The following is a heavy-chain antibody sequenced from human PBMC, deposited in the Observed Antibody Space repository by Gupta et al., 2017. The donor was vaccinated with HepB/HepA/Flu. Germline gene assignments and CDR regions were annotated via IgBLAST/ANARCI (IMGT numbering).Heavy chain of an antibody. CDR1: GLTSSSYG. D-gene: IGHD2/OR15-2a*01. V-gene: IGHV3-23*01. CDR2: ISGSGATI. J-gene: IGHJ6*02. CDR3: AKSPGSMAYYGMDV. Sequence: EVELLESGGGMIQPGGSLRLSCAASGLTSSSYGMNWVRQAPGKGLGWVSSISGSGATIYYAASVKGRFTISRDNSKNTVFLQMNSLRDEDTAIYYCAKSPGSMAYYGMDVWGQGTTVIVSS.